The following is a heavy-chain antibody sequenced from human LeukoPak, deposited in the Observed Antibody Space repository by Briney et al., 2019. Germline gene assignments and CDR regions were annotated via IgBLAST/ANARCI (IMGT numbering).Heavy chain of an antibody. V-gene: IGHV3-23*01. J-gene: IGHJ6*03. Sequence: GGSLRLSCAASGFTFSSYAMSWVRQAPGKGLEWVSGISGSDGSTNYADSVKGRFTISRDNSKNTLYLQMNSLRAGDTAVYYCAKGSKLVVITRDHYMAVWGKGTTVTISS. CDR2: ISGSDGST. CDR1: GFTFSSYA. CDR3: AKGSKLVVITRDHYMAV. D-gene: IGHD3-22*01.